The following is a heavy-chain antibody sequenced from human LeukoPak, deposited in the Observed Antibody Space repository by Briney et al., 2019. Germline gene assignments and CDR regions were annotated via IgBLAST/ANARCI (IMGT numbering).Heavy chain of an antibody. CDR3: ARRESGRPFDY. CDR1: GGSFSGYY. CDR2: IYYSGST. J-gene: IGHJ4*02. V-gene: IGHV4-59*08. Sequence: SETLSLTCAVYGGSFSGYYWSWIRQPPGKGLEWIGYIYYSGSTNYNPSLKSRVTISVDTSKNQFSLKLSSVTAADTAVYYCARRESGRPFDYWGQGTLVTVSS. D-gene: IGHD6-6*01.